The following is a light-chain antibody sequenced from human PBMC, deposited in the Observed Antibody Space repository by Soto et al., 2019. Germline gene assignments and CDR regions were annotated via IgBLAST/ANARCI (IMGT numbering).Light chain of an antibody. V-gene: IGKV3-20*01. CDR2: GAS. CDR1: QSISRY. CDR3: QQYGSSPPT. J-gene: IGKJ1*01. Sequence: IVSTQSPATLSLSPGESPTLSCRASQSISRYLAWYQQKPGQGPRLLIYGASSRATGTPDRFSGSGSGTDFTLTINRLEPEDFALYYCQQYGSSPPTFGQGTRWIT.